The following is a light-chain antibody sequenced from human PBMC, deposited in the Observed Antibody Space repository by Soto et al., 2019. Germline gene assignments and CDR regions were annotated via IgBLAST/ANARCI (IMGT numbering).Light chain of an antibody. CDR2: LVS. Sequence: QSVLTQPASVSGSPGQSITISCTGTSSDFGGYNFVSWYQHRPGKAPKLMIYLVSNRPSGVSNRFSGSKSGNTASLTISGLQAEDEADYYCCSYTSYSPYVFGTGTKLTVL. CDR3: CSYTSYSPYV. J-gene: IGLJ1*01. CDR1: SSDFGGYNF. V-gene: IGLV2-14*01.